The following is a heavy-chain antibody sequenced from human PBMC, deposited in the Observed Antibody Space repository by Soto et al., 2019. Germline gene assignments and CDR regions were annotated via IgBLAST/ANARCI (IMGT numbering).Heavy chain of an antibody. CDR2: IHYSGSI. Sequence: PSETLSLTCTVSGGSISSYYWSWVRQYPGKGLEWIGSIHYSGSIYYSPSLRSRLTMSADTSKNQFSLKLSSVTVADTAVYYCTRGLDRAKLGYWGQGIQVTVSS. CDR3: TRGLDRAKLGY. J-gene: IGHJ4*02. CDR1: GGSISSYY. V-gene: IGHV4-59*06. D-gene: IGHD1-26*01.